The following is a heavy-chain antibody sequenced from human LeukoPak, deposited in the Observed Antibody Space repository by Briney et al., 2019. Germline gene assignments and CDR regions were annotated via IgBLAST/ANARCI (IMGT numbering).Heavy chain of an antibody. V-gene: IGHV3-11*06. Sequence: GGSLRLSCAASGFTFSDYYMSWIRQAPGKGLEWVSYISSSGTDTKYADSVKGRFTISRDNAKNSLYLQMNSLRAEHTAVYYCGRDREQQLMSGMDVWGQGTTVTVSS. CDR1: GFTFSDYY. D-gene: IGHD6-13*01. CDR3: GRDREQQLMSGMDV. CDR2: ISSSGTDT. J-gene: IGHJ6*02.